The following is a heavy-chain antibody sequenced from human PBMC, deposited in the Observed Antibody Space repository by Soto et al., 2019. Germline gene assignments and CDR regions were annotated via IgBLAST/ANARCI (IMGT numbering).Heavy chain of an antibody. CDR1: GFTFSRHW. CDR3: ARVGWNEDDAFDI. J-gene: IGHJ3*02. V-gene: IGHV3-74*01. Sequence: EVQLVESGGGLVQPGGSLRLSCAASGFTFSRHWMYWVRQAPGRGLVWVSRINSDGSATNYADSVKGRFTISRDNAKNTLYLQMNSLRAEDTAVYYCARVGWNEDDAFDIWGQGTMVTFSS. D-gene: IGHD1-1*01. CDR2: INSDGSAT.